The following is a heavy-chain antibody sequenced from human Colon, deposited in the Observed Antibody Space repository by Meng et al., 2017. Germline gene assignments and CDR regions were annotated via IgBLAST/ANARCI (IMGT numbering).Heavy chain of an antibody. D-gene: IGHD3-22*01. CDR2: INHSGST. CDR1: GGSFSGYS. V-gene: IGHV4-34*01. J-gene: IGHJ4*02. Sequence: HAPLPQWGASLLPPLQPLSLSCTVYGGSFSGYSLSWIRQPPGKGLKWIGEINHSGSTNYNPSLKSRVTISVDTSKNQFSLKLSSVTAADTAVYYCARGASDYDFDYWGQGTLVTVSS. CDR3: ARGASDYDFDY.